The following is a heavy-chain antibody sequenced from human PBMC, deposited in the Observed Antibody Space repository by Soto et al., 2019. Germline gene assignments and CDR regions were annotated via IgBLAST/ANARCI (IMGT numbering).Heavy chain of an antibody. D-gene: IGHD4-17*01. Sequence: GGSLRLSCAASGFTFSSYSMNWVRQAPGKGLEWVSSISSSSSYIYYADSVKGRFTISRDNAKNSLYLQMNSLRAEDTAVYYCARDQQLADYGDYFHYGMDVWGQGTTVTVSS. V-gene: IGHV3-21*01. CDR3: ARDQQLADYGDYFHYGMDV. J-gene: IGHJ6*02. CDR2: ISSSSSYI. CDR1: GFTFSSYS.